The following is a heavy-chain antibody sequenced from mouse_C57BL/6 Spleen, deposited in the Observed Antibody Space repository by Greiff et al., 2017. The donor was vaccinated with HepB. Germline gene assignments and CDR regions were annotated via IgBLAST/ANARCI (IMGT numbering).Heavy chain of an antibody. Sequence: VQLQQSGAELVKPGASVKISCKASGYAFSSYWMNWVKQRPGKGLEWIGQIYPGDGDTNYNGKFKGKATLTADKSSSTAYMQLSSLTSEDSAVYFCARSGSIYYGYDGDAMDYWGQGTSVTVSS. CDR1: GYAFSSYW. D-gene: IGHD2-2*01. J-gene: IGHJ4*01. V-gene: IGHV1-80*01. CDR3: ARSGSIYYGYDGDAMDY. CDR2: IYPGDGDT.